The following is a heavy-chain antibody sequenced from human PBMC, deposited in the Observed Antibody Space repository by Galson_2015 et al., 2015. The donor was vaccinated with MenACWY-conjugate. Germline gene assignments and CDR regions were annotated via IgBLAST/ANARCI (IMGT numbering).Heavy chain of an antibody. V-gene: IGHV3-7*03. Sequence: SLRLSCAASGFTFSSYWMSWVRQAPGKGLEWVANIKQDGSEKYYVDSVKGRFTISRDNAKNSLYLQMNSLRAEDTAVYYCARAFHYYDSSGYYYFAYWGQGTLVTVSS. D-gene: IGHD3-22*01. CDR1: GFTFSSYW. CDR2: IKQDGSEK. J-gene: IGHJ4*02. CDR3: ARAFHYYDSSGYYYFAY.